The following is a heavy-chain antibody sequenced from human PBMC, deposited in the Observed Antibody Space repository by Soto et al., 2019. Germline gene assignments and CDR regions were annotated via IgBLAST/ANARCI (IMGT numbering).Heavy chain of an antibody. J-gene: IGHJ6*03. D-gene: IGHD3-3*01. CDR3: ARLKSGYYNYYYYMDV. CDR1: GGSISSYY. V-gene: IGHV4-59*01. Sequence: SETLSLTCTVSGGSISSYYWSWIRQPPGKGLEWIGYIYYSGSTNYNPSLKSRVTISVDTSKNQFSLKLSSVTAADTAVYYCARLKSGYYNYYYYMDVWGKGTTVTVSS. CDR2: IYYSGST.